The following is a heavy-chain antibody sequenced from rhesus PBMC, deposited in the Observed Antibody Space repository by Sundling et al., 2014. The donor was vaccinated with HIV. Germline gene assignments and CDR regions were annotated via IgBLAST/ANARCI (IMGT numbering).Heavy chain of an antibody. CDR2: IYWDDDK. J-gene: IGHJ4*01. Sequence: QVTLKESGPALVKPRQTLTLTCTFSGFSLNTYGMGVGWIRQPPGKALEWLASIYWDDDKYYTTSLKSRLTISKDTSKNQVVLTMTNMDPVDTATYYCARLSRIMGATGDYWGQGVLVTVSS. V-gene: IGHV2S1*01. CDR3: ARLSRIMGATGDY. D-gene: IGHD1-44*02. CDR1: GFSLNTYGMG.